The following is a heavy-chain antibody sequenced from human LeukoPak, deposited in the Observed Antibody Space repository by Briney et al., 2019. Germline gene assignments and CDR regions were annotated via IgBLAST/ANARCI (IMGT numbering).Heavy chain of an antibody. D-gene: IGHD6-13*01. V-gene: IGHV1-18*01. Sequence: ASVKVSCKASGYTFTSYGISWVRQAPGQGLEWMGWISAYNGNTNYAQKLQGRVTMTTDTSTSTAYMELRSLRSDDTAVYYCARVAAAGTGPYYYYYMDVWGKGTTVTVSS. J-gene: IGHJ6*03. CDR1: GYTFTSYG. CDR3: ARVAAAGTGPYYYYYMDV. CDR2: ISAYNGNT.